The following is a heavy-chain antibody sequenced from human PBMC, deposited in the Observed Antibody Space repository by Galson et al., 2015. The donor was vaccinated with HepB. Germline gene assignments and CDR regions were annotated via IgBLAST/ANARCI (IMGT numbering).Heavy chain of an antibody. CDR2: ISTSGSST. CDR3: ATDYSETY. Sequence: SLRLSCAASGFTFSEFVMNWVRQAPGKGLEWVAAISTSGSSTNLADSVKGRFTISRDDSKNTLYLQMNSLRADDTAIYYCATDYSETYWGQGTLVTVFS. CDR1: GFTFSEFV. J-gene: IGHJ4*02. D-gene: IGHD1-26*01. V-gene: IGHV3-23*01.